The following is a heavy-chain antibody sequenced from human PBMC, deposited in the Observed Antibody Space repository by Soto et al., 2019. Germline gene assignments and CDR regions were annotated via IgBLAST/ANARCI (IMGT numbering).Heavy chain of an antibody. CDR2: INPSGGGT. Sequence: ASVKVSCKASGYTFTSYYMHWVRQAPGQGLEWTGIINPSGGGTSSAQKFQGRVILTRDTSTSIVYMELSSLRSEDTAVYYCARGVKYDSSDYCLVYWGQGTLVTVSS. D-gene: IGHD3-22*01. J-gene: IGHJ4*01. V-gene: IGHV1-46*01. CDR3: ARGVKYDSSDYCLVY. CDR1: GYTFTSYY.